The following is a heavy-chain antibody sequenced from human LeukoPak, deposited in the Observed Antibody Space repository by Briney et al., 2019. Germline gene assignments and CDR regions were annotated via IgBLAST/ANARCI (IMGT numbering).Heavy chain of an antibody. D-gene: IGHD6-19*01. CDR1: GFTVSSNY. CDR3: TTDTTSSGWSRYYFDY. V-gene: IGHV3-53*01. J-gene: IGHJ4*02. Sequence: GGSLRLSCAASGFTVSSNYMSWVRQAPGKGLEWVSVIYSGGSTYYADSVKGRFTISRDNSKNTLYLQMNSLRAEDTAVYYCTTDTTSSGWSRYYFDYWGQGTLVTVSS. CDR2: IYSGGST.